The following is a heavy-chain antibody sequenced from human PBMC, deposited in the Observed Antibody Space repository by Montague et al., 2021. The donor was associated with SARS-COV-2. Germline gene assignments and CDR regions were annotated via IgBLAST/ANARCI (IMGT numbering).Heavy chain of an antibody. CDR3: ARSHWQWLVLSRGWFDP. D-gene: IGHD6-19*01. J-gene: IGHJ5*02. Sequence: SETRSLTCAVYGGSFSGYYWSWIRQPPGKGLEWIGEINHSGSTNXXPSLKSRVTISVDTSKNQSSLRLSSVTAADTAVYYCARSHWQWLVLSRGWFDPWGQETLVTVSS. CDR2: INHSGST. V-gene: IGHV4-34*01. CDR1: GGSFSGYY.